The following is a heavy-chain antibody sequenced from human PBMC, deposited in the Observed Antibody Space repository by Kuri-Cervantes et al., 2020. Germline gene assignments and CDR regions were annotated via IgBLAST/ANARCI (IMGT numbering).Heavy chain of an antibody. J-gene: IGHJ3*02. D-gene: IGHD1-20*01. V-gene: IGHV3-30-3*01. CDR2: ISYDGSNK. CDR3: AKALTGATNAFDI. CDR1: GFTFSTYA. Sequence: GESLKISCAASGFTFSTYAMHWVRQAPGKGLEWVTVISYDGSNKYYADSVKGRFTISRDHAKNTLYLQMNSLRAEDTAVYYCAKALTGATNAFDIWGQGMMVTVSS.